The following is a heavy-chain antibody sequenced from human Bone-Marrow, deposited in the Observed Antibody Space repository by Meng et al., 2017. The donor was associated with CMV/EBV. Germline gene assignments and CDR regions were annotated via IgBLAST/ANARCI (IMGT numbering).Heavy chain of an antibody. D-gene: IGHD3-3*01. V-gene: IGHV3-49*04. J-gene: IGHJ6*02. Sequence: GESLKISCAASGFTFSSYAMSWVRQAPGKGLEWVGFIRSKAYGGTTEYAASVKGRFTISRDDSKSIAYLQMNSLKTEDTAVYYCTRVRDYDFWSGYWDYYYYYGMDVWGQGTTVTVSS. CDR1: GFTFSSYA. CDR2: IRSKAYGGTT. CDR3: TRVRDYDFWSGYWDYYYYYGMDV.